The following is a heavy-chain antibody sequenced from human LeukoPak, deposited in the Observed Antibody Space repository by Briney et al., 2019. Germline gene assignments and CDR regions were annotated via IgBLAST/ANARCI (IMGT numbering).Heavy chain of an antibody. CDR2: IYYSGSPT. J-gene: IGHJ4*02. CDR3: ARVVPDGYSDY. D-gene: IGHD5-24*01. Sequence: PSETLSLTCTVSVDSISSYYWSWIRQPPGRGLEWIGYIYYSGSPTQYNPSLKSRVTISVDTSKNQFSLNLSSVTAADTAVYYCARVVPDGYSDYWGQGTLVTVSS. CDR1: VDSISSYY. V-gene: IGHV4-59*01.